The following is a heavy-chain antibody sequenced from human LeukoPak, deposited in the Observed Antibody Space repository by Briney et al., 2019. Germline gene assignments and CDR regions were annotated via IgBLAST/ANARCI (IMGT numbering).Heavy chain of an antibody. V-gene: IGHV4-34*01. CDR1: GGSFSGYY. CDR3: ARGALRCFERPHDY. Sequence: SETLSLTCAVYGGSFSGYYWSWIRQPPGKGLEWIGEINHSGSTNYNPSLKSRVTIPVDTSKNQFSLKLSSVTAADTAVYYCARGALRCFERPHDYWGQGTLVTVSS. D-gene: IGHD3-9*01. J-gene: IGHJ4*02. CDR2: INHSGST.